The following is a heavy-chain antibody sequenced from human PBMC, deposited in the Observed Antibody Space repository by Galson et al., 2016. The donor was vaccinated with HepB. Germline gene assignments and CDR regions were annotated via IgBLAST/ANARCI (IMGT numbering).Heavy chain of an antibody. D-gene: IGHD3-16*02. CDR2: ISGYSGNT. J-gene: IGHJ6*02. CDR1: GYTFSNYG. V-gene: IGHV1-18*01. CDR3: TRVPNYDYVWVSYRYGYYHGMDV. Sequence: SCKASGYTFSNYGITWVRQAPGQGPEWMGWISGYSGNTKYAQKFQARVTMTTDTSTTTAYMELRSLRSDDTAVYYCTRVPNYDYVWVSYRYGYYHGMDVWGQGTTVTVSS.